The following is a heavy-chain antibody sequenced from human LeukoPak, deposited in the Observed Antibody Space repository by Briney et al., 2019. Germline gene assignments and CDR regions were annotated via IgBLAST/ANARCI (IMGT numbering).Heavy chain of an antibody. CDR1: GFTFSTYW. CDR2: INDNGRRT. D-gene: IGHD1-26*01. Sequence: GGSLRLSCAASGFTFSTYWMHWVRQAPGKGLEYVSGINDNGRRTHYGDSVKGRFSISRDNSKNTLHLQMSTLRAEDAALYYCVKDVGGSYAFDYWGQGILVTVAS. V-gene: IGHV3-64D*09. CDR3: VKDVGGSYAFDY. J-gene: IGHJ4*02.